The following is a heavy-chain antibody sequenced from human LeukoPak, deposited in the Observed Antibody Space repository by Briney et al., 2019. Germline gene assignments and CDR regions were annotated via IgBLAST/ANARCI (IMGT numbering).Heavy chain of an antibody. CDR2: ISTTSSYI. V-gene: IGHV3-21*01. Sequence: PGGSLRLSCAASGFTFSIHTMSWVRQAPGKGLEWVSCISTTSSYIYYADSVKGRFTISRDNAKNSLYLQMNSLRAEDTAVYFCARVVAAGTNRFDPWGQGTLVTVSS. D-gene: IGHD6-13*01. CDR3: ARVVAAGTNRFDP. CDR1: GFTFSIHT. J-gene: IGHJ5*02.